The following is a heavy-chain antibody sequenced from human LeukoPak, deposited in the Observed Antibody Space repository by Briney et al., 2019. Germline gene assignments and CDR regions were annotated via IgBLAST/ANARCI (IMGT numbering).Heavy chain of an antibody. J-gene: IGHJ5*02. CDR1: GFTFSYYA. D-gene: IGHD2-2*01. Sequence: GGSLRLSCAASGFTFSYYAMSWVRQAQGKGLEWVSGISGSGGSTYYADSVKGRFTISRDNSKNALYLQMNSLRAEDTAKYYCAKLSPSGLTSHRFDPWGQRTLVTVSS. CDR3: AKLSPSGLTSHRFDP. CDR2: ISGSGGST. V-gene: IGHV3-23*01.